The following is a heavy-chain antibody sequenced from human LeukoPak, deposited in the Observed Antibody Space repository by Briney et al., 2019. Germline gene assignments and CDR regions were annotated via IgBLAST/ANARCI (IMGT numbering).Heavy chain of an antibody. CDR1: GYTFTSYG. CDR3: VREGGSSGYYFFHY. CDR2: ISAYNGNT. Sequence: GASVKVSCKASGYTFTSYGISWVRQAPGQGLEWMGWISAYNGNTNYAQKLQGRVSMTTDTSTTTAYMELRSLRSDDTAVYNCVREGGSSGYYFFHYWGQGTLVTVSS. V-gene: IGHV1-18*01. J-gene: IGHJ4*02. D-gene: IGHD3-22*01.